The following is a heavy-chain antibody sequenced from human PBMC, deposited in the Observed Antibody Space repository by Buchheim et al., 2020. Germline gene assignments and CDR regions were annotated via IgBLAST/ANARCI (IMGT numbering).Heavy chain of an antibody. CDR1: GGSISSYY. V-gene: IGHV4-59*01. Sequence: QVQLQESGPGLVKPSETLSLTCTVSGGSISSYYWSWIRQPPGKGLEWIGYIYYSGSTNYNPSLKSRVTISVDTSKNQFSLKLSSVTAADTAVYYCARRGPDLFDAFDIWGQGT. CDR2: IYYSGST. J-gene: IGHJ3*02. D-gene: IGHD3/OR15-3a*01. CDR3: ARRGPDLFDAFDI.